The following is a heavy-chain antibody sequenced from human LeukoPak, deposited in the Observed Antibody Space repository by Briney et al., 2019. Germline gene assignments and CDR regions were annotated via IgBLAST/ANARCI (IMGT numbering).Heavy chain of an antibody. V-gene: IGHV1-69*04. J-gene: IGHJ4*02. Sequence: SAKVSCKASGGTFSSYAISWVRQAPGQGLEWMGRIIPILGIANYAQKFQGRVTITADKSTSTAYMELTSLTYEDTAVYYCARDETLYYYDSSGYYLYWGQGTLVTVSS. CDR3: ARDETLYYYDSSGYYLY. CDR1: GGTFSSYA. D-gene: IGHD3-22*01. CDR2: IIPILGIA.